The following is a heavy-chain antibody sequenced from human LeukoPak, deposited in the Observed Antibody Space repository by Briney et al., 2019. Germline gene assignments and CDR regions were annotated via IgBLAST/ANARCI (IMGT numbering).Heavy chain of an antibody. CDR3: ARVPFGYCSGGSCSDY. CDR1: GGSISSYY. V-gene: IGHV4-59*01. CDR2: IYYSGST. D-gene: IGHD2-15*01. Sequence: SETLSLTRTVSGGSISSYYWSWIRQPPGKGLEWIGYIYYSGSTNYNPSLKSRVTISVDTSKNQFSLKLSSVTAADTAVYYCARVPFGYCSGGSCSDYWGQGTLVTVSS. J-gene: IGHJ4*02.